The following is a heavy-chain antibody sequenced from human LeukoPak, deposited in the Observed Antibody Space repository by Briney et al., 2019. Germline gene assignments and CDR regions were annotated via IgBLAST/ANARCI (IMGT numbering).Heavy chain of an antibody. CDR1: GFTFSSYG. CDR3: ARDRSIAASYYFDY. CDR2: IWYDGSSK. D-gene: IGHD6-6*01. J-gene: IGHJ4*02. Sequence: GGSLRLSCAASGFTFSSYGMHWVRQAPGKGLEWVAVIWYDGSSKYYADSVKGRFTISRDNAKNSLYLQMNSLRAEDTAVYYCARDRSIAASYYFDYWGQGTLVTVSS. V-gene: IGHV3-33*01.